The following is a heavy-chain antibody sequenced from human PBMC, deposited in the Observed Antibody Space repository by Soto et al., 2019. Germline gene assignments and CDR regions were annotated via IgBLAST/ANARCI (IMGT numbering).Heavy chain of an antibody. D-gene: IGHD3-3*01. CDR1: GFTFSSYA. CDR3: AKDPHYDFWSGYAPRVYYYGMDV. Sequence: GGSLRLSCAASGFTFSSYAMHWVRQAPGKGLEWVAVISYDGSNKYYADSVKGRFTISRDNSKNTLYLQMNSLRAEDTAVYYCAKDPHYDFWSGYAPRVYYYGMDVWGQGTTVTVSS. J-gene: IGHJ6*02. CDR2: ISYDGSNK. V-gene: IGHV3-30-3*01.